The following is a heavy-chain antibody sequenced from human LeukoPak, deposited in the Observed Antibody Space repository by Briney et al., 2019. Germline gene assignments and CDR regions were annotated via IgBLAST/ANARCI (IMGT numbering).Heavy chain of an antibody. CDR3: ARRITEKTNVDTAMGEDY. V-gene: IGHV4-39*01. D-gene: IGHD5-18*01. J-gene: IGHJ4*02. CDR1: GGSISSSSYY. CDR2: IYYSGST. Sequence: SETLSLTCTVSGGSISSSSYYWGWIRQPPGKGLEWIGSIYYSGSTYYNPSLKSRVTISVDTSKNQFSLKLSSVTAADTAVYYCARRITEKTNVDTAMGEDYWGQGTLVTVSS.